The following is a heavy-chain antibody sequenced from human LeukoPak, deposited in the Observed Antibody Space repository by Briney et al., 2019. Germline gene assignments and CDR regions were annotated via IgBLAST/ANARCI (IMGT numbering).Heavy chain of an antibody. CDR1: GFTFNNYG. CDR3: AKDGTSYYYFYY. D-gene: IGHD2/OR15-2a*01. CDR2: IRYDGSNT. Sequence: GGSLRLSCAASGFTFNNYGMHWVRQAPGKGLEWLAFIRYDGSNTYYADSVKGRFTVSRDDSKNTLYLQMNSLRGDDTAVYYCAKDGTSYYYFYYWGQGTLVTVSS. V-gene: IGHV3-30*02. J-gene: IGHJ4*02.